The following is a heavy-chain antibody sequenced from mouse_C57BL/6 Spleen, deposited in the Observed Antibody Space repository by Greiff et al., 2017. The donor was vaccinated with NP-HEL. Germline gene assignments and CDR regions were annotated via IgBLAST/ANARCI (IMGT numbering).Heavy chain of an antibody. CDR2: IDPSDSYT. V-gene: IGHV1-50*01. D-gene: IGHD2-4*01. Sequence: VQLQQPGAELVKPGASVKLSCKASGYTFTSYWMQWVKQRPGQGLEWIGEIDPSDSYTNYNQKFKGKATLTVDTSSSTAYMQLSSLTSEDSAVYYCARRGDYDPAYWGQGTSVTVSS. CDR3: ARRGDYDPAY. J-gene: IGHJ4*01. CDR1: GYTFTSYW.